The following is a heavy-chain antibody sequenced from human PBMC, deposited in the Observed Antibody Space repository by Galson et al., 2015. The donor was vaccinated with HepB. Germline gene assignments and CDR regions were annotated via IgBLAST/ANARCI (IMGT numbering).Heavy chain of an antibody. CDR3: ARDNLSGVGYYGMDV. CDR1: GDSVSSNNAA. J-gene: IGHJ6*02. D-gene: IGHD2-8*02. Sequence: CAISGDSVSSNNAAWSWIRQSPSRGLEWLGRTYYRSKWYNDYAVSVRSRIVIIPDTSRNQLSLQLNSVTPEDTAIYYCARDNLSGVGYYGMDVWGQGTTVTVSS. CDR2: TYYRSKWYN. V-gene: IGHV6-1*01.